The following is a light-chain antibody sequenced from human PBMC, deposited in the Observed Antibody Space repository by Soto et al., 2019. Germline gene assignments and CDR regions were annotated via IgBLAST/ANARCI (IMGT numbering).Light chain of an antibody. CDR3: QQYSTSPWT. CDR1: QSVSSSY. CDR2: GVS. J-gene: IGKJ1*01. V-gene: IGKV3-20*01. Sequence: DIVLTQSPGTLSLSPGERATLSCRASQSVSSSYLAWYQQKPGQAPRLLISGVSTRATGIPDRFSGSGSGTDFTLTISKLEPEDFAVYYCQQYSTSPWTFGEGTKVDI.